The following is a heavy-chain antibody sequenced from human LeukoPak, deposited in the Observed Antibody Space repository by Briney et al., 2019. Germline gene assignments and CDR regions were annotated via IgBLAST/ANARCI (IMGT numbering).Heavy chain of an antibody. D-gene: IGHD3-10*01. CDR2: ISMNGDVQ. CDR1: GFIFSDHE. Sequence: GGSLRLSCTASGFIFSDHEMTWVRQAPGKGLEWISYISMNGDVQLYSDSVKGRFTISRADSENSLYLQMNSLRAEDTAVYFCARDYYGDDLWGQGTLVTVSS. J-gene: IGHJ5*02. CDR3: ARDYYGDDL. V-gene: IGHV3-48*03.